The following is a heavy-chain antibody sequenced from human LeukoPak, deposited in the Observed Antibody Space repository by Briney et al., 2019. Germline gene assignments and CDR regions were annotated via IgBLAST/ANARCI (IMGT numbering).Heavy chain of an antibody. CDR1: VGSISSYY. J-gene: IGHJ4*02. D-gene: IGHD6-13*01. CDR3: ARGHSGTFGY. V-gene: IGHV4-59*01. CDR2: IYYSGST. Sequence: PSETLSLTCTVSVGSISSYYWSWIRQPPGKGLEWIGYIYYSGSTNYNPSLKSRVTISVDTSKNQFSLKLSSVTAADTAVYYCARGHSGTFGYWGQGTLVTVSS.